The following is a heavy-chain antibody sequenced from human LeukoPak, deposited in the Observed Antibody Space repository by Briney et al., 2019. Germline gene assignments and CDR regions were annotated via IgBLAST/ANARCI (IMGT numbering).Heavy chain of an antibody. Sequence: ASVKVSCKASGYTFIGYYMHWVRQAPGQGLEWVGRINPNSGGTNYAQKFQGRVTMTRDTSISTAYMELSRLRSDDTAVYYCARADCSSTSCLNAFDIWGQGTMVAVSS. J-gene: IGHJ3*02. CDR1: GYTFIGYY. CDR3: ARADCSSTSCLNAFDI. V-gene: IGHV1-2*06. CDR2: INPNSGGT. D-gene: IGHD2-2*01.